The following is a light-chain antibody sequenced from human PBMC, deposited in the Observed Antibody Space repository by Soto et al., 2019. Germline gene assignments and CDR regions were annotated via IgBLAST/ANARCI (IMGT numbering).Light chain of an antibody. Sequence: QSALTPPASVSGSPGQSITISCTGTSSDVGGYNYISWYQQHPGKAPKLMIYEVSNRPSGVSNRFSGSKSGNTASLTISGLHAEDEADYYCSSYTSRSTLAIFGVGTKLTVL. CDR3: SSYTSRSTLAI. CDR1: SSDVGGYNY. J-gene: IGLJ2*01. CDR2: EVS. V-gene: IGLV2-14*01.